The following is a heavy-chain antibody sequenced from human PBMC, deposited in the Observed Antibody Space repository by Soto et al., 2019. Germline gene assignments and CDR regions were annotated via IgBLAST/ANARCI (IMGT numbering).Heavy chain of an antibody. V-gene: IGHV2-70*01. CDR1: GFSLSTSGMC. D-gene: IGHD5-12*01. CDR3: ARINSGYGGYYDYGMDV. CDR2: IDWDDDK. Sequence: SGPTLANPTQTLTLTCTFSGFSLSTSGMCVSWIRQPPEKALEWLALIDWDDDKYYSTSLKTTLTISKDTSKIQVVLTMTNMDPVDTATYYCARINSGYGGYYDYGMDVWGQGTTVTVSS. J-gene: IGHJ6*02.